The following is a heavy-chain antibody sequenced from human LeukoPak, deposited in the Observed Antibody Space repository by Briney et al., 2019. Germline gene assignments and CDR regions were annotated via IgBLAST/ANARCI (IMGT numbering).Heavy chain of an antibody. D-gene: IGHD1-26*01. CDR3: ARDGSSGRGYYYYYGMDV. J-gene: IGHJ6*04. CDR2: MHSVGTT. CDR1: GFTFSSYA. Sequence: GGSLRLSCAASGFTFSSYAMSWVRQAPGKGLEWVSIMHSVGTTYYADSVKGRFTSSRDNSKNTLYLQMNNLRAEDTAVYYCARDGSSGRGYYYYYGMDVWGEGTTVTVSS. V-gene: IGHV3-53*01.